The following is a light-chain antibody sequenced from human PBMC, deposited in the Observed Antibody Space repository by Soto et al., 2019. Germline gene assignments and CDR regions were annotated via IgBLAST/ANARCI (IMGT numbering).Light chain of an antibody. V-gene: IGKV3-15*01. CDR3: QQYNNWPWT. Sequence: EIVMTQSPTTLSVSPGERATLSCRASQSVNSNLAWYQQKPGQAPRLLIYGASTRSTGIPARFSGSGPGTEFTLTISSLQSEDFAIYYCQQYNNWPWTFGQGTKVAIK. J-gene: IGKJ1*01. CDR1: QSVNSN. CDR2: GAS.